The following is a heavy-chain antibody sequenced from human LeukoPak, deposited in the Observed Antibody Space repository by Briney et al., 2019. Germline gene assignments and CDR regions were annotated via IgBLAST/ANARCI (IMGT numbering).Heavy chain of an antibody. CDR3: ARDCSSTSCYGLDI. V-gene: IGHV4-39*07. CDR2: IYYSGTT. J-gene: IGHJ6*02. Sequence: SETLSLTCTVSGGFISRNSFYWGWIRQPPGKGLEWIGSIYYSGTTYYNPSLKSRVTISVDTSKNQFSLKLSSVTAADTAVYYCARDCSSTSCYGLDIWGQGTTVTVSS. D-gene: IGHD2-2*01. CDR1: GGFISRNSFY.